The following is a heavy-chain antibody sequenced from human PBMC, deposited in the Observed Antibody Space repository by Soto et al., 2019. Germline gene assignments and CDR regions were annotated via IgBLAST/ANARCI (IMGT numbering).Heavy chain of an antibody. CDR1: GFTFDDYG. Sequence: GGSLRLSCAASGFTFDDYGMSWVRQAPGKGLEWVGRIKSRTDGGTTDYAEPVKGRFAISRDDSNNMVYLQMNSLKIEDTAVYYCTTDSYSTIIIVRFDYWGHGTLVTVSS. D-gene: IGHD3-22*01. CDR2: IKSRTDGGTT. V-gene: IGHV3-15*01. J-gene: IGHJ4*01. CDR3: TTDSYSTIIIVRFDY.